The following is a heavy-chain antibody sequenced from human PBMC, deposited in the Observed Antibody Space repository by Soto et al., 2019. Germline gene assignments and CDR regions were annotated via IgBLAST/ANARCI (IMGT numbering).Heavy chain of an antibody. CDR1: GFTFSDHY. CDR2: IRNKANSYTT. CDR3: ARGGCSSTSCLDY. J-gene: IGHJ4*02. Sequence: GGSLRLSCAASGFTFSDHYMDWVRQAPGKGLEWVGRIRNKANSYTTEYAASVKGRFTISRDDSKNSLYLQMNSLKTEDTAVYYCARGGCSSTSCLDYWGQGILVTVSS. V-gene: IGHV3-72*01. D-gene: IGHD2-2*01.